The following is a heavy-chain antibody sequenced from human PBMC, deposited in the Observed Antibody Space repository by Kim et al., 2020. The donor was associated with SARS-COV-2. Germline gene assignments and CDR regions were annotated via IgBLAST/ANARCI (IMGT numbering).Heavy chain of an antibody. J-gene: IGHJ6*02. D-gene: IGHD3-9*01. CDR1: GGTFSSYA. CDR2: IIPIFGTA. CDR3: ARGYPHLYDILTVNGMDV. Sequence: SVKVSCKASGGTFSSYAISWVRQAPGQGLEWMGGIIPIFGTANYAQKFQGRVTITADESTSTAYMELSSLRSEDTAVYYCARGYPHLYDILTVNGMDVWGQGTTVTVSS. V-gene: IGHV1-69*13.